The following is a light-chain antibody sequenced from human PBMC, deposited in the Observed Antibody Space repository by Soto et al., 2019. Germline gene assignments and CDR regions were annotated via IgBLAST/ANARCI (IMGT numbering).Light chain of an antibody. V-gene: IGKV1-39*01. J-gene: IGKJ5*01. Sequence: DRPLTQSPSNQSASVVDRVPITCRASQSISSWLAWYQQKPGKAPNLLIYVASSLQSEVPSRFSGSGSGTDFTLTITSLQPEDFATYYCQQSDGTPITFGQGTRLEI. CDR3: QQSDGTPIT. CDR2: VAS. CDR1: QSISSW.